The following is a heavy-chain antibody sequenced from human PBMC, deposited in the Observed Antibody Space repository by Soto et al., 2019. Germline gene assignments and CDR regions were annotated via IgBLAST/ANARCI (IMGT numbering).Heavy chain of an antibody. CDR3: ARQIDDSSGYDYAY. CDR2: IYSLGNT. J-gene: IGHJ4*02. D-gene: IGHD3-22*01. V-gene: IGHV4-39*01. CDR1: GGYISSSSYY. Sequence: QIQLQASVPGLVKPSETLSRTCTGSGGYISSSSYYWGWILQPPGQGLESLGTIYSLGNTYYNPSIESRLHISVDESKGQLFLTLTSVTAPDTAVYYCARQIDDSSGYDYAYWCQGNLVSVPS.